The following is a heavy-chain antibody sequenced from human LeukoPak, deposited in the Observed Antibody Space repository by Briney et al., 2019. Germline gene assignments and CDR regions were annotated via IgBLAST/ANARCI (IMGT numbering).Heavy chain of an antibody. D-gene: IGHD6-13*01. CDR2: IWYDGSNK. CDR1: GFTFSSYG. CDR3: AKWAAADHFDY. Sequence: GGSLRLSCAASGFTFSSYGMHWVRQAPGKGLEWVAVIWYDGSNKYYADSVKGRFTISRDNSKNTLYLQMNSLRAGDTAVYYCAKWAAADHFDYWGQGTLVTVSS. V-gene: IGHV3-30*02. J-gene: IGHJ4*02.